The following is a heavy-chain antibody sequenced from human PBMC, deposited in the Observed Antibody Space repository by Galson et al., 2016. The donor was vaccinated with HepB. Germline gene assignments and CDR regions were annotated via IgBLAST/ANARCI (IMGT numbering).Heavy chain of an antibody. CDR3: ARDPEGDYFAS. D-gene: IGHD3-16*01. CDR1: GYTFNSYG. J-gene: IGHJ4*02. Sequence: SVKVSCKASGYTFNSYGISWVRQAPGQGLEWMGWISAYNGYTNYAQKLQGRVTMTTDTSTNTAYMERRSLRSDDTAVYYCARDPEGDYFASWGQGTLVTASS. V-gene: IGHV1-18*01. CDR2: ISAYNGYT.